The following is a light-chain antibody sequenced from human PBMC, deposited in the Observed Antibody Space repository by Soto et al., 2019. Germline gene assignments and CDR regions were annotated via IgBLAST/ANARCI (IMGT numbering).Light chain of an antibody. Sequence: ETVMTQSPATLSVSRGERATLSCRASQSISRNLAWYQQKPGQAPRLLIYGASTRATGIPDRFSGSGSGTDFTLTISRLEPEDFAVYYCQQYGSSPLTFGQGTKVDIK. CDR2: GAS. CDR3: QQYGSSPLT. CDR1: QSISRN. V-gene: IGKV3-20*01. J-gene: IGKJ1*01.